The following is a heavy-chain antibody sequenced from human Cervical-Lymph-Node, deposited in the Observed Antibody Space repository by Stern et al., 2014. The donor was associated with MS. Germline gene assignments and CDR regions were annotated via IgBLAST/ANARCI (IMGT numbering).Heavy chain of an antibody. D-gene: IGHD2-15*01. V-gene: IGHV1-18*01. CDR1: GYTFTSYG. CDR3: ARGLLGSENAFDI. CDR2: ISAYNGNT. J-gene: IGHJ3*02. Sequence: VQMAKSGAEVKKPGASVKVSCKASGYTFTSYGISWVRQAPGQGLECMGMISAYNGNTNNAEKHQGRVTMTTDTSTSTAYMELRSLRSDDTAVYYCARGLLGSENAFDIWGQGTMVTVSS.